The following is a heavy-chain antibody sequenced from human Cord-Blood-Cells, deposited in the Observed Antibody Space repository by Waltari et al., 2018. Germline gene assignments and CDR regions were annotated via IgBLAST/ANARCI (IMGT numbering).Heavy chain of an antibody. J-gene: IGHJ5*02. Sequence: QVQLVQSGAEVKTPGPSVKVAGKASGYILTELSMHWVRRAPGKGREWMGGFDPKDGETIYAQKFQGRVTMTEDTSTDTAYMELSSLRSEDTAVYYCATGGSPKESKNWFDPWGQGTLVTVSS. V-gene: IGHV1-24*01. CDR2: FDPKDGET. D-gene: IGHD5-12*01. CDR3: ATGGSPKESKNWFDP. CDR1: GYILTELS.